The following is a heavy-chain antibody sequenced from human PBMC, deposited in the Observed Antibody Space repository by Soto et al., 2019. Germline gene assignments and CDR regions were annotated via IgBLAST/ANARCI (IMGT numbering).Heavy chain of an antibody. V-gene: IGHV1-18*01. Sequence: QIQMVQSGAEVKQPGASVKISCKTSGYTFSSYSINWVRQAPGQGLEWMAWISTTSGNTHYAERVQGRVTVTLDKSARTAFMEMWGLTSDDTSVYFCARDNGYYDVWGQGTLVTVSS. CDR2: ISTTSGNT. CDR3: ARDNGYYDV. D-gene: IGHD2-8*01. J-gene: IGHJ4*02. CDR1: GYTFSSYS.